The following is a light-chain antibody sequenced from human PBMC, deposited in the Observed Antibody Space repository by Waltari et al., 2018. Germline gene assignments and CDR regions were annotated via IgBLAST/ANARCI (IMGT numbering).Light chain of an antibody. CDR1: SSNIGSNY. Sequence: QSVLTQPPSASGTPGQKVTISCNGSSSNIGSNYVYWYQQLPGTATKLLIFKNNHRPSGVPDRFSDSKSGTSASLAINGLRSEDEADYYCAAWDDSLSGLVLGGGTKVTVL. CDR3: AAWDDSLSGLV. J-gene: IGLJ3*02. V-gene: IGLV1-47*01. CDR2: KNN.